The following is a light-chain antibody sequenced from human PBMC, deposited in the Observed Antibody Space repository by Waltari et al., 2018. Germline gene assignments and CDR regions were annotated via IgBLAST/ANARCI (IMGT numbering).Light chain of an antibody. CDR3: QQYGSSPRT. CDR2: GAS. V-gene: IGKV3-20*01. Sequence: EIVLTQSPGTLSLSPVEGATLSCRASQSVNTDLAWYQQRPGQAPRLLIYGASSRATGIPDRFSGSGSGTDFTLNISRLDPEDFAVYFCQQYGSSPRTFGQGTKVEVK. J-gene: IGKJ1*01. CDR1: QSVNTD.